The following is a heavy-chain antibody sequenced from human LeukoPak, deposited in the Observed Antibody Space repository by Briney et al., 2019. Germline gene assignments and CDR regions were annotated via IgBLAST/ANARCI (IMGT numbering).Heavy chain of an antibody. Sequence: SETLSLTCTVSGYSISSGYYWGWIRQPPGKGLEWIGSIHHSGSTYYNPSLKSRVTISVDTSKNQFSLKLSSVTAADTAVYYCARLATPSTMAARGRSWFESWGQGTLVTVSS. J-gene: IGHJ5*01. D-gene: IGHD6-6*01. CDR2: IHHSGST. V-gene: IGHV4-38-2*02. CDR3: ARLATPSTMAARGRSWFES. CDR1: GYSISSGYY.